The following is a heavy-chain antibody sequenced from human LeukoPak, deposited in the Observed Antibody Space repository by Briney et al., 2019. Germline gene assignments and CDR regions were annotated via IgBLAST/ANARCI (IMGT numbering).Heavy chain of an antibody. V-gene: IGHV4-30-4*08. J-gene: IGHJ4*02. Sequence: PSQTLSLTCTVSGGSISSGDYYWSWIRQPPGKGLEWIGYIYYSGSTYYNPSLKSRVTISVDTSKNQFSLKLSSVTAADTAVYFCARDRIALAGTFDYWVQGTLVTVSS. D-gene: IGHD6-19*01. CDR2: IYYSGST. CDR3: ARDRIALAGTFDY. CDR1: GGSISSGDYY.